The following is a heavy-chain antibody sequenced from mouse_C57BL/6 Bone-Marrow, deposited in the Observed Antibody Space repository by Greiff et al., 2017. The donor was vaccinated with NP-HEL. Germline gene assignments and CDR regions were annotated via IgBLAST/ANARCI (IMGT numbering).Heavy chain of an antibody. CDR1: GYTFTSYW. CDR3: ARGWFDR. V-gene: IGHV1-7*01. CDR2: INPSSGYT. D-gene: IGHD2-3*01. J-gene: IGHJ2*01. Sequence: VQLQQSGAELAKPGASVKLSCKASGYTFTSYWMHWVKQRPGQGLEWIGYINPSSGYTKYNQKFKDKATLTADKYSSTAYMQLSSLTYEDSAVYYCARGWFDRWGQGTTLTVSS.